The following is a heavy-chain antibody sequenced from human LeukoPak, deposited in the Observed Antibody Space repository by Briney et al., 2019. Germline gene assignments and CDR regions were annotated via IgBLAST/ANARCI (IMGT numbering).Heavy chain of an antibody. J-gene: IGHJ4*02. CDR2: ISYDGSNK. V-gene: IGHV3-30*18. D-gene: IGHD5-12*01. CDR1: GFTFSSYG. Sequence: PGRSLRLSCAASGFTFSSYGMHWVRQAPGKGLEWVAVISYDGSNKYYADTVKGRFTISRDNSKNTLYLQMNSLRAEDTAVYYCAKEDIATYWGQGTLVTVSS. CDR3: AKEDIATY.